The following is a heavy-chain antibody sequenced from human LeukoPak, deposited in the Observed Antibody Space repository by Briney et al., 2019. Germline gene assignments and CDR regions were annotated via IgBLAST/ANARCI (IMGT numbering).Heavy chain of an antibody. Sequence: PSETLTLTCAVSGGSINSHYWGWIRQPPGKGLQWIGDIYYTGKINYNPSLKSRVTITLDTSKDHLSLNLTSVLAADTAIYYCVRRDTGWNYFDYWGQGILVTVSS. J-gene: IGHJ4*02. CDR1: GGSINSHY. CDR2: IYYTGKI. D-gene: IGHD6-19*01. V-gene: IGHV4-59*08. CDR3: VRRDTGWNYFDY.